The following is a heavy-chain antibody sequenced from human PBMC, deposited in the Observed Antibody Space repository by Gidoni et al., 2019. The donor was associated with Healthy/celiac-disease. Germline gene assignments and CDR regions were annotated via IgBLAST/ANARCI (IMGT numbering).Heavy chain of an antibody. CDR2: INAGNGNT. V-gene: IGHV1-3*01. Sequence: QVQLVQSGAEVKKPGASVKVSCKASGYPFTSYAMHWVRQAPGQRLEWMGWINAGNGNTKYSQKYQGRVTITRDTSASTAYMELSSLRSEDTAVYYCARVRDSSSESGYYFDYWGQGTLVTVSS. D-gene: IGHD6-6*01. J-gene: IGHJ4*02. CDR3: ARVRDSSSESGYYFDY. CDR1: GYPFTSYA.